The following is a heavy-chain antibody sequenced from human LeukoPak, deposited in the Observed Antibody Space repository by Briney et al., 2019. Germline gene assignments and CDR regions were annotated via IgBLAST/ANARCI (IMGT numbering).Heavy chain of an antibody. CDR3: ARVYYDILTGYDPSFDY. D-gene: IGHD3-9*01. CDR1: GGSISSGGYY. Sequence: SETLSLTCTVSGGSISSGGYYWSWIRQHLGKGLEWIGYIYYSGSTYYNPSLKSRVTISVDTSKNQFSLKLSSVTAADTAVYYCARVYYDILTGYDPSFDYWGQGTLVTVSS. V-gene: IGHV4-31*03. CDR2: IYYSGST. J-gene: IGHJ4*02.